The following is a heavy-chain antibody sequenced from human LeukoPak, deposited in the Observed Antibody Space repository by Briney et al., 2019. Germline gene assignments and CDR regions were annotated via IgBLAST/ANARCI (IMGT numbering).Heavy chain of an antibody. V-gene: IGHV1-69*04. D-gene: IGHD3-10*01. Sequence: GSSVKVSCKASGGTFSSYAISWVRQAPGQGLEWMGRIIPILGIANYAQKFQGRVTITADKSTSTAYMELSSLRSEDTAVYYCARVRPYYYGSGSNPAVWGQGTLVTVSS. CDR1: GGTFSSYA. CDR2: IIPILGIA. CDR3: ARVRPYYYGSGSNPAV. J-gene: IGHJ4*02.